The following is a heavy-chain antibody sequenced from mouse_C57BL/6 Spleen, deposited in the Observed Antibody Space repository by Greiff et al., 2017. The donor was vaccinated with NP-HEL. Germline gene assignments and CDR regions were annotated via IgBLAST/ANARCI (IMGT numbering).Heavy chain of an antibody. CDR2: ISNGGGST. J-gene: IGHJ3*01. Sequence: EVQVVESGGGLVQPGGSLKLSCAASGFTFSDYYMYWVRQTPEKRLEWVAYISNGGGSTYYPDTVKGRFTISRDNAKNTLYLQMSRLKSEDTAMYYCARHLLNFPGFAYWGQGTLVTVSA. V-gene: IGHV5-12*01. D-gene: IGHD6-2*01. CDR3: ARHLLNFPGFAY. CDR1: GFTFSDYY.